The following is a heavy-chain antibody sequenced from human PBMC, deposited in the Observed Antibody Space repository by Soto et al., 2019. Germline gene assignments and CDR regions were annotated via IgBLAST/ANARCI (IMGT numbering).Heavy chain of an antibody. D-gene: IGHD3-3*01. CDR3: ARAIKRTIFGVHYYYGVDV. Sequence: SVKVSCKASGGTFSSYSISWVLQAPGQGLEWMGGIIPIFGTANYAQKFQGRVTITADESTSTAYMELSSLRPEDTAVYYCARAIKRTIFGVHYYYGVDVWGQGTTVTVSS. CDR1: GGTFSSYS. CDR2: IIPIFGTA. V-gene: IGHV1-69*13. J-gene: IGHJ6*02.